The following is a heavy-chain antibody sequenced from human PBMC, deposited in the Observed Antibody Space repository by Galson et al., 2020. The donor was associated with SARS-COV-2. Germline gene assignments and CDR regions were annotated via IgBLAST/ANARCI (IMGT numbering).Heavy chain of an antibody. CDR2: ISWNSGSI. CDR3: AARSYDSSGFGSVDY. J-gene: IGHJ4*02. D-gene: IGHD3-22*01. V-gene: IGHV3-9*01. Sequence: GGSLRLSCAASGFTFDDYAMHWVRQAPGKGLEWVSGISWNSGSIGYADSVKGRFTISRDNAKNSLYLQMNSLRAEDTALYYCAARSYDSSGFGSVDYWGQGTLVTVSS. CDR1: GFTFDDYA.